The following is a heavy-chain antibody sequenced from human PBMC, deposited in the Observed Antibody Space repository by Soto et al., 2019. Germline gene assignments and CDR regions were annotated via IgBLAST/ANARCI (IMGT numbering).Heavy chain of an antibody. CDR3: ARGYSRSWYYYNGMDV. CDR2: INHSGST. D-gene: IGHD6-13*01. V-gene: IGHV4-34*01. Sequence: PSETLSLTCAVYGGSFSGYYWSWIRQPPGKGLEWIGEINHSGSTNYNPSLKSRVTISVDTSKNQFSLKLSSVTAADTAVYYCARGYSRSWYYYNGMDVWGRGTTVTVSS. CDR1: GGSFSGYY. J-gene: IGHJ6*02.